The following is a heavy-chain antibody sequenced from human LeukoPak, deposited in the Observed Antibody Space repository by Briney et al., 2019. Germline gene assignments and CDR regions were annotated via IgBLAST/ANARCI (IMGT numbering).Heavy chain of an antibody. J-gene: IGHJ3*02. Sequence: SETLSLTCTVSGGSISSGSYYWSWIRQPAGKGLEWIGRIYTSGSTYYNPSLKSRVTISVDTSKNQFSLKLSSVTAADTAVYYCARDYRGYGAFDIWGQGTMVTVSS. CDR2: IYTSGST. D-gene: IGHD3-22*01. V-gene: IGHV4-61*02. CDR1: GGSISSGSYY. CDR3: ARDYRGYGAFDI.